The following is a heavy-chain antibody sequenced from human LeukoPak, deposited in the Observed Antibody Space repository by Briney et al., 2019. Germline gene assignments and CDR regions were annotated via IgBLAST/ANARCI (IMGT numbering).Heavy chain of an antibody. CDR2: IIPIFGTA. D-gene: IGHD4-23*01. CDR1: GGTFSSYA. CDR3: ARPDYGDNSYAFDI. V-gene: IGHV1-69*15. J-gene: IGHJ3*02. Sequence: GSSVNVSCKASGGTFSSYAISWVRQAPGQGLEWMGRIIPIFGTANYAQKFRGRVTITADESTSTAYMELSSLRSEDTAVYYCARPDYGDNSYAFDIWGQGTMVTVSS.